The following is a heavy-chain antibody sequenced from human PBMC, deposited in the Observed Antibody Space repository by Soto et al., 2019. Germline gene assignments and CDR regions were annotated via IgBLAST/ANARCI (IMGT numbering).Heavy chain of an antibody. V-gene: IGHV1-69*06. D-gene: IGHD6-13*01. CDR2: IIPILGTA. J-gene: IGHJ6*01. CDR3: ARAGSSASKQRHTTMYHGIGI. Sequence: WARQSKRKGLEWMGGIIPILGTANYAQKFQGRVSITADKSTSTAYMELSSLRSEDTAVYYCARAGSSASKQRHTTMYHGIGISGQATMVT.